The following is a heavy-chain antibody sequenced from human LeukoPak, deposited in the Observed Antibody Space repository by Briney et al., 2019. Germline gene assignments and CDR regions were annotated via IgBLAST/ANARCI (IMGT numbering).Heavy chain of an antibody. Sequence: PGGSLRLSCAASGFTFSSYSLNWVRQAPGKGLEWVSYISSSSSTIYYADSVKGRFTISRDNAKNSLYLQMNSLRAEDTAVYYCARDTPPRGSYGIDYWGQGTLVTVSS. CDR2: ISSSSSTI. D-gene: IGHD1-26*01. CDR1: GFTFSSYS. V-gene: IGHV3-48*04. J-gene: IGHJ4*02. CDR3: ARDTPPRGSYGIDY.